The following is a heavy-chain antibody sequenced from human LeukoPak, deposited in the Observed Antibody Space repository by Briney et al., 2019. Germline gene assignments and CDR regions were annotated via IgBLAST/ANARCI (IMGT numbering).Heavy chain of an antibody. V-gene: IGHV3-48*02. J-gene: IGHJ4*02. CDR1: GFTFGTYA. D-gene: IGHD3/OR15-3a*01. CDR3: ARGRDWGLDY. Sequence: PGGSLRLSCAASGFTFGTYAMSWVRQAPGQGLEWVSFINSGGDIKWYADSVKGRFTISRDEAKNSVYLQMDSLRDEDTAVYYCARGRDWGLDYWGQGTVVTVSS. CDR2: INSGGDIK.